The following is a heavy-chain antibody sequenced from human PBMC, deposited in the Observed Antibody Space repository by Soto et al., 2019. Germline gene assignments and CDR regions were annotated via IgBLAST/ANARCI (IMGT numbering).Heavy chain of an antibody. V-gene: IGHV1-69*13. D-gene: IGHD2-21*02. Sequence: ASVKVSCKASGGTFSSYAISWVRQAPGQGLEWMGGIIPIFGTANYAQKFQGRVTITADESTSTAYMELSSLRSEDTAVYYCARGQVVVVTAIFYCGMDVWGQGTTVTVSS. CDR3: ARGQVVVVTAIFYCGMDV. CDR1: GGTFSSYA. J-gene: IGHJ6*02. CDR2: IIPIFGTA.